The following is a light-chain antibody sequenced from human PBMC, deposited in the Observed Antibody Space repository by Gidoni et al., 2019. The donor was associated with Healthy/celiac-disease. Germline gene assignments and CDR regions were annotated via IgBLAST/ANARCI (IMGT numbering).Light chain of an antibody. CDR2: LNSDGSH. Sequence: QLVLTQSPSASASLGASVKLTCTLSRGHNRYAIAWHQQQPEKGPRYLMKLNSDGSHSKGDGIPDRFSGSSSGAERYLTISSLQSEDEADYYCQTWGTGIHVVFGGGTKLTVL. V-gene: IGLV4-69*01. J-gene: IGLJ2*01. CDR3: QTWGTGIHVV. CDR1: RGHNRYA.